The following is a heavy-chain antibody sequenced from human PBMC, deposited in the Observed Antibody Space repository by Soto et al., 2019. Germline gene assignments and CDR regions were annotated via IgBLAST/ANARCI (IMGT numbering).Heavy chain of an antibody. CDR3: ARDYYGSGSYYKPFDY. CDR1: GGTFSSYA. CDR2: IIPIFGTA. V-gene: IGHV1-69*13. J-gene: IGHJ4*02. Sequence: ASVKVSCKASGGTFSSYAISWVRQAPGQGLEWMGGIIPIFGTANYAQKFQGRVTITADESTSTAYMELSSLRSEDTAVYYCARDYYGSGSYYKPFDYWGQGTLVTVSS. D-gene: IGHD3-10*01.